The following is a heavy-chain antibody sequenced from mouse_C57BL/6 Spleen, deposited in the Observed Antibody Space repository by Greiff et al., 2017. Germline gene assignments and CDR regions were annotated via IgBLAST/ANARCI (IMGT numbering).Heavy chain of an antibody. D-gene: IGHD3-2*02. CDR3: ARESSGPDD. CDR2: IYPSDSET. V-gene: IGHV1-61*01. Sequence: QVQLQQPGAELVRPGSSVKLSCKASGYTFTSYWMDWVKQRPGQGLEWIGNIYPSDSETHYNQKFKDKATLTVDKSSSTAYMQLSSLTSEDSAVYYCARESSGPDDWGQGTTLTVSS. J-gene: IGHJ2*01. CDR1: GYTFTSYW.